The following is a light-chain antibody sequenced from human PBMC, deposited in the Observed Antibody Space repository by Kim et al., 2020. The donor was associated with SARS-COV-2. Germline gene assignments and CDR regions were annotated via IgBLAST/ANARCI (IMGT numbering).Light chain of an antibody. CDR1: QRISRW. V-gene: IGKV1-5*03. J-gene: IGKJ1*01. Sequence: GTVGDRVTISCRASQRISRWLAWYPQDPGKAPKLLIYQASTLESGVPSRFSGSGSGTEFTLTISSLQPDDSATYYCQHYSTFPWTFGQGTKVDIK. CDR3: QHYSTFPWT. CDR2: QAS.